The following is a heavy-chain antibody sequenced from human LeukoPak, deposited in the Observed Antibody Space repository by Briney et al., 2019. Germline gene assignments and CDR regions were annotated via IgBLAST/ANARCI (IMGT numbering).Heavy chain of an antibody. CDR3: ARAPAEIGGYYPEYFRH. Sequence: GGSLRLSCAASGFTFSRYWMHWVRQAPGKGLVWVSRIKSDGSTNYADSVKGRFTISRDNAKNTVSLQMNSLRAEDTGVYYCARAPAEIGGYYPEYFRHWGAGTLVTVSS. J-gene: IGHJ1*01. CDR1: GFTFSRYW. CDR2: IKSDGST. D-gene: IGHD3-22*01. V-gene: IGHV3-74*01.